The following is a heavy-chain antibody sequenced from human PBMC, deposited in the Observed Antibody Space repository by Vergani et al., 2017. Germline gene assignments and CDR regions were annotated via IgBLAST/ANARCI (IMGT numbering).Heavy chain of an antibody. Sequence: EVQLLESGGGLVQPGGSLRLSGAAPGFTFTTYAIGGVRKAPGKGLEWVSVISGSGGRTYYADSVKGGFTISRENSKNTLYLQMNSLRAEDTAVYYCAKGLYYDFWSGYRAFDIWGQGTMVTVSS. V-gene: IGHV3-23*01. D-gene: IGHD3-3*01. CDR1: GFTFTTYA. CDR3: AKGLYYDFWSGYRAFDI. J-gene: IGHJ3*02. CDR2: ISGSGGRT.